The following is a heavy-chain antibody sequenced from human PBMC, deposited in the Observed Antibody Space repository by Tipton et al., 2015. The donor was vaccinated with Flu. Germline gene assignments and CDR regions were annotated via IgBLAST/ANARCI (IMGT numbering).Heavy chain of an antibody. V-gene: IGHV4-59*01. D-gene: IGHD3-9*01. CDR3: AGVGLLTHRLY. CDR1: GGAINSYY. J-gene: IGHJ4*02. Sequence: LRLSCTVSGGAINSYYWTRIRQPPGKGLEWIGSIYYSGSTNYNPSLESRVTMSVDTSKSQFSLKLNSVTAADTAMYYCAGVGLLTHRLYWGQGTLITVSS. CDR2: IYYSGST.